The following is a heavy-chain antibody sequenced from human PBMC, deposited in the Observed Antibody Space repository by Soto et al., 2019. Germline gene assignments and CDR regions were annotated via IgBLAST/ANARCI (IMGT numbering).Heavy chain of an antibody. V-gene: IGHV1-18*04. CDR2: ISAYNGNT. CDR3: ARVGITMIVVVTTYGMDV. J-gene: IGHJ6*02. CDR1: GYPFTSYG. D-gene: IGHD3-22*01. Sequence: XSVKVSCKASGYPFTSYGISWVRQAPGQGLEWMGWISAYNGNTNYAQKLQGRVTMTTDTSTSTAYMELRSLRSDDTAVYYCARVGITMIVVVTTYGMDVWGQGTTVTAP.